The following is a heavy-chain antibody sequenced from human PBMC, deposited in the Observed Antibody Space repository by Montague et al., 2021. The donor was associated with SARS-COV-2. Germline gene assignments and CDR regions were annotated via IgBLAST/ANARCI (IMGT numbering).Heavy chain of an antibody. Sequence: TLSLTCTVSGASISRAAYYWSWIRQPPGKGLEWIGSIYYSGSTYYNPSLQSRVTISVDTSKNQVSLRLTSVTAADTAVYYCGSDTGAYIRFDYWGRGTLISVSS. J-gene: IGHJ4*02. CDR3: GSDTGAYIRFDY. CDR1: GASISRAAYY. CDR2: IYYSGST. D-gene: IGHD2-8*02. V-gene: IGHV4-30-4*08.